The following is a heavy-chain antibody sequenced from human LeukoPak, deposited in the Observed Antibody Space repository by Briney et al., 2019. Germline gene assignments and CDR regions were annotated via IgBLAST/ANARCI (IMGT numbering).Heavy chain of an antibody. CDR3: ARFAYCGGHCWYYFDY. Sequence: SETLSLTCTVSGGSISTYYWSWIRQPPGKGLEWIAYIDYRGSTTYNPSLRSRVTISVDTSRNQFSLKLSSVTAADTAVYYCARFAYCGGHCWYYFDYWGQGSLVTVSS. V-gene: IGHV4-59*01. D-gene: IGHD2-21*02. CDR2: IDYRGST. J-gene: IGHJ4*02. CDR1: GGSISTYY.